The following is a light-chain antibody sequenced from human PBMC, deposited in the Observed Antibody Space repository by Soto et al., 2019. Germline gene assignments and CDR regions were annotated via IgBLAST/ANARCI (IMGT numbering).Light chain of an antibody. J-gene: IGLJ1*01. Sequence: QSVLTQPPSVSGAPGQRVTISCTGSSFNIGAGYDVHWYQQLPGTAPKLLIYDDNKRPSGIPDRLSGSKSGTSATLGITGFQTGDEADYYCGSWDSSLSAYVFGTGTKVTVL. CDR2: DDN. CDR3: GSWDSSLSAYV. V-gene: IGLV1-51*01. CDR1: SFNIGAGYD.